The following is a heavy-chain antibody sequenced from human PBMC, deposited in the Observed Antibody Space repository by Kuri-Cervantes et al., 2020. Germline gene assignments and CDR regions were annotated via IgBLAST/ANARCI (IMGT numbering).Heavy chain of an antibody. Sequence: SVKVSCKASGGTFSSYAISWVRQAPGQGLEWLGGIIPIFGTANYAKKCQSRVTITADDSTSTAYMELSSLRSDDTAVYYCASHHIVLVTAISWAESDAFDIWGQGTMVTGSS. J-gene: IGHJ3*02. D-gene: IGHD2-21*02. V-gene: IGHV1-69*13. CDR1: GGTFSSYA. CDR3: ASHHIVLVTAISWAESDAFDI. CDR2: IIPIFGTA.